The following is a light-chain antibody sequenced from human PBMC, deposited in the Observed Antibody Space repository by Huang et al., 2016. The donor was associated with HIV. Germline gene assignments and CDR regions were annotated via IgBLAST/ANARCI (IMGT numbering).Light chain of an antibody. CDR1: QSVSSD. V-gene: IGKV3-11*01. Sequence: EIVLTQSPATLSLSPGERATLHCRASQSVSSDLDWYQQKAGQAPRLLIYGASNRATGIPARFSGSGSGTDFTLTISSLEPEDFAVYYCQQRSDWPRTFGQGTKLEIK. J-gene: IGKJ2*01. CDR2: GAS. CDR3: QQRSDWPRT.